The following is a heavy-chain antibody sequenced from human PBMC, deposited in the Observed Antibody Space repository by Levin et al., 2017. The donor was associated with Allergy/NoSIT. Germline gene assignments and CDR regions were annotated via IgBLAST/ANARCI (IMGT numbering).Heavy chain of an antibody. V-gene: IGHV1-69*06. Sequence: KISCKASGGTFSSYAISWVRQAPGQGLEWMGGIIPIFGTANYAQKFQGRVTITADKSTSTAYMELSSLRSEDTAVYYCARAPGYCSGGSCYPFDYWGQGTLVTVSS. J-gene: IGHJ4*02. CDR3: ARAPGYCSGGSCYPFDY. D-gene: IGHD2-15*01. CDR2: IIPIFGTA. CDR1: GGTFSSYA.